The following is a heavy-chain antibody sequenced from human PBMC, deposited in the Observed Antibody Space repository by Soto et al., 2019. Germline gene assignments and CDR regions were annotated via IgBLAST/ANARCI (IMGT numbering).Heavy chain of an antibody. CDR3: ARMPVPYRSSWWGQNWFAS. J-gene: IGHJ5*01. D-gene: IGHD6-13*01. V-gene: IGHV4-4*02. Sequence: SETLSLTCAVSGGSISSSNWWSWVRQPPGKGLEWIGEIYHSGSTNYNPSLKSRVTISVDKSKNQFSLKLSSVTAADTAVYYCARMPVPYRSSWWGQNWFASWGQGTLVTVSS. CDR1: GGSISSSNW. CDR2: IYHSGST.